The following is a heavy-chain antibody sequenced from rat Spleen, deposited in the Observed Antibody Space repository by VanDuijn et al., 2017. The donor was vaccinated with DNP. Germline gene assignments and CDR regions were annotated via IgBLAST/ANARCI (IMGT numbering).Heavy chain of an antibody. CDR2: ISYDGSST. V-gene: IGHV5-7*01. CDR1: GFTFSDYN. Sequence: EVQLVESGGGLVQPGRSLKLSCAASGFTFSDYNMAWVRQAPKKGLEWVATISYDGSSTYYRDSVKGRFTISRDNAKSTLYLQMDSLRSEDTATYYCATQNYNYYFDYWGQGVMVTVSS. CDR3: ATQNYNYYFDY. D-gene: IGHD1-5*01. J-gene: IGHJ2*01.